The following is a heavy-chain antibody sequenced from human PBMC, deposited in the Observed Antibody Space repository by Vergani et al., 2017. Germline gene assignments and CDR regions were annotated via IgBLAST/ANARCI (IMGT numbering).Heavy chain of an antibody. J-gene: IGHJ4*02. Sequence: QVQLVESGGGVVQPGGSLRLSCAASGFTFNSYCMHWVRQAPGKGLEWVASIRSDESRRYYGDSMEGPLTISRDNSKNTLYLQMKSLRHEDTAVYYCAKEWEGYCSGGTCYSEYWGQGTLVIVSS. CDR3: AKEWEGYCSGGTCYSEY. V-gene: IGHV3-30*02. CDR1: GFTFNSYC. D-gene: IGHD2-15*01. CDR2: IRSDESRR.